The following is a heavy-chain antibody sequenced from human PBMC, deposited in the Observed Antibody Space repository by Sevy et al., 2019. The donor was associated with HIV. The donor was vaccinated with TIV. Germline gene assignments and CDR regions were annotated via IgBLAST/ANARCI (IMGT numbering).Heavy chain of an antibody. Sequence: GESLKISCKGSGYTFASYWIGWVRQRPGEGLEWMGIVYVRDSDTRYSPSFQGQVTISADKSINTAYLHWNNLKASDTAMYYCAGRAFLGELSNAFDIWGQGTMVTVSS. D-gene: IGHD3-10*01. CDR3: AGRAFLGELSNAFDI. CDR2: VYVRDSDT. J-gene: IGHJ3*02. V-gene: IGHV5-51*01. CDR1: GYTFASYW.